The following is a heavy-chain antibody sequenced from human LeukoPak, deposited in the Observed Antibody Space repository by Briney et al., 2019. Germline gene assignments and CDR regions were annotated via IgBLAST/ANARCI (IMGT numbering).Heavy chain of an antibody. V-gene: IGHV2-5*02. J-gene: IGHJ4*02. D-gene: IGHD4-17*01. Sequence: SGPTLVKPTQTLTLTCTFSGFSLSTSGVGVGWIRQPPGKALEWLALIYWDDDKRYSPSLKSRLTITKDTSKNQVVLTMTNMDPVDTATYYCAHRKYGDYGGPGGHFDYWGQGTLVTVSS. CDR2: IYWDDDK. CDR3: AHRKYGDYGGPGGHFDY. CDR1: GFSLSTSGVG.